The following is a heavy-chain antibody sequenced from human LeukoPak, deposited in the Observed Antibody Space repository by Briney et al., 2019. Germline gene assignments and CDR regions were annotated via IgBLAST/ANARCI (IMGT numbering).Heavy chain of an antibody. CDR3: ARRIAASDAFDI. V-gene: IGHV4-59*08. J-gene: IGHJ3*02. Sequence: SETLSLTCTVSGGSINTYYWSWIRQPPGKGLEWIAYIYHSGSTNYNSSLKSRVTISIDTSKNQFSLKLSSVTAADTALYYCARRIAASDAFDIWGQGTMVTVSS. D-gene: IGHD6-13*01. CDR2: IYHSGST. CDR1: GGSINTYY.